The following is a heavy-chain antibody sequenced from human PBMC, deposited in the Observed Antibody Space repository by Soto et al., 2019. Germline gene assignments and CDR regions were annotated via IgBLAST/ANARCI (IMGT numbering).Heavy chain of an antibody. CDR3: AKGHASGKVGGYFGY. Sequence: EVQLLESGGGLIQPGGSLRLSCTASGLTFSSYGMSWVRQAPGKGLEWVSAISGSGGTTYHADSVKGRFTISRDNSKNTLSLQRNSVTADDTDLSYCAKGHASGKVGGYFGYWCQGTLVIVSS. CDR2: ISGSGGTT. J-gene: IGHJ4*02. V-gene: IGHV3-23*01. CDR1: GLTFSSYG. D-gene: IGHD3-10*01.